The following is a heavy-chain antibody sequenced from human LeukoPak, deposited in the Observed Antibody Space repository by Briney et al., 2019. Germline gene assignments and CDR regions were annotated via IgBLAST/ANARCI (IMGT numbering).Heavy chain of an antibody. CDR2: IYSGGST. V-gene: IGHV3-53*01. D-gene: IGHD3-22*01. J-gene: IGHJ4*02. CDR3: AKSLPDSSGYYPYYFDY. Sequence: GGSLRLSCAASGFTVSSNYMSWVRQAPGKGLEWVSVIYSGGSTYYADSVKGRFTISRDNSKNTLYLQMNSLRAEDTAVYYCAKSLPDSSGYYPYYFDYWGQGTLVTVSS. CDR1: GFTVSSNY.